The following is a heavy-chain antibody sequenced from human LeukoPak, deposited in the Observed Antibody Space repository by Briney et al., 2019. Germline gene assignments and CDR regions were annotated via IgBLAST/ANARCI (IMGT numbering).Heavy chain of an antibody. Sequence: SETLSLTCAVYGGSFSGYYWSWIRQPPGKGLEWIGEINHSGSTNYNPSLKSRVTISVDTSKNQFSLKLSSVTPTDTAVYYCARGAVPAAILAYFDYWGQGTLVTVSS. CDR2: INHSGST. D-gene: IGHD2-2*01. V-gene: IGHV4-34*01. CDR3: ARGAVPAAILAYFDY. CDR1: GGSFSGYY. J-gene: IGHJ4*02.